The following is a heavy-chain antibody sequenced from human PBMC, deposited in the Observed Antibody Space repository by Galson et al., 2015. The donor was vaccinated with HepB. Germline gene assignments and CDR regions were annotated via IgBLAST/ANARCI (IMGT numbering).Heavy chain of an antibody. Sequence: EWIGEINHSGSTNYNPSLKSRVTISVDTSKNQFSLKLRSVTAADTAVYYCAREYIAVAGERNDYWGQGTLVTVSS. D-gene: IGHD6-19*01. J-gene: IGHJ4*02. CDR2: INHSGST. V-gene: IGHV4-34*01. CDR3: AREYIAVAGERNDY.